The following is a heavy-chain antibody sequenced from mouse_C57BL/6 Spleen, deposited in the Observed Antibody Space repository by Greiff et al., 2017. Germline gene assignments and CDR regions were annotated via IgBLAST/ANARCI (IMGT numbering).Heavy chain of an antibody. D-gene: IGHD1-1*01. V-gene: IGHV1-26*01. CDR1: GYTFTDYY. J-gene: IGHJ4*01. CDR3: ALSSLDYYGSSLRYAMDY. CDR2: INPNNGGT. Sequence: VQLQQSGPELVKPGASVKISCKASGYTFTDYYMNWVKQSHGKSLEWIGDINPNNGGTSYNQKFKGKATLTVDKSSTTAYMELHSLTSEDSAVYYCALSSLDYYGSSLRYAMDYWGQGTSVTVSS.